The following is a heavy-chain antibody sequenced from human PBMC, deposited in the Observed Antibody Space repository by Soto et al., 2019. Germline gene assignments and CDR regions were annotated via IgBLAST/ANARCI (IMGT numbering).Heavy chain of an antibody. Sequence: TLYLTCKVSGGGNRGGGYAWSWIRPPPGKGLEWIGYIYHSGSTYYNPSLKSRVTISVDKSKNQFSLKLSSVTAADTAVYYCARDRRPDLNCFDPWGQGTLVTVSS. V-gene: IGHV4-30-2*01. CDR1: GGGNRGGGYA. CDR2: IYHSGST. J-gene: IGHJ5*02. CDR3: ARDRRPDLNCFDP.